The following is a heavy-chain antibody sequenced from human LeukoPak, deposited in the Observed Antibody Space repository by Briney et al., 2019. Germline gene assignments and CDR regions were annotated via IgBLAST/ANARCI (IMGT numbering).Heavy chain of an antibody. D-gene: IGHD5-12*01. CDR2: IYSGGST. V-gene: IGHV3-53*05. J-gene: IGHJ4*02. CDR3: ARLSGYDWESFYDY. CDR1: GFTVSSNY. Sequence: GGSLRLSCAASGFTVSSNYMNWVRQAPGKGLEWVSVIYSGGSTYYADSVKGRFTISRDNSKNTLYLQMNSLRAEDTAVYYCARLSGYDWESFYDYWGQGTLVTVSS.